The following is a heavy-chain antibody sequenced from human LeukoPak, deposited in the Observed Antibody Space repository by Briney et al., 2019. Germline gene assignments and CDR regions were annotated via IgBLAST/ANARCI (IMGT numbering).Heavy chain of an antibody. CDR2: IIPIFGTA. J-gene: IGHJ4*02. CDR3: ARPSYYYGSGVFDY. D-gene: IGHD3-10*01. V-gene: IGHV1-69*13. Sequence: SVKVSCKASGYTFTGYYIHWVRQAPGQGLEWMGGIIPIFGTANYAQKFQGRVTITADESTSTAYMELSSLRSEDTAVYYCARPSYYYGSGVFDYWGQGTLVTVSS. CDR1: GYTFTGYY.